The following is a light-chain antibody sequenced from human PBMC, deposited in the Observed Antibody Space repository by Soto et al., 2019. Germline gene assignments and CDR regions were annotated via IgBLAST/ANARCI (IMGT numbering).Light chain of an antibody. V-gene: IGKV3-20*01. J-gene: IGKJ1*01. CDR2: GAS. CDR3: QQYGSSSWT. CDR1: QSVSSSY. Sequence: EIVLTQSPGTLSLSPGERATLSCRASQSVSSSYLAWYQQKPGQAPRLLIYGASSRATGIPARFSGSGSGADFTLTISRLAPADCEVDYCQQYGSSSWTFGQGTKVDIK.